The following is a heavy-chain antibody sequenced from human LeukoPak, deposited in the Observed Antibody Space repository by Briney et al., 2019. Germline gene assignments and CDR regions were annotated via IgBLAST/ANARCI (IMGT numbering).Heavy chain of an antibody. CDR1: GFTVITNY. J-gene: IGHJ4*02. CDR2: ISGSGGST. CDR3: AKATVYDFVWGSHRSYYFDY. V-gene: IGHV3-23*01. Sequence: PGGSLRLSCAASGFTVITNYMSWVRQAPGKGLEWVSAISGSGGSTYYADSVKGRFTISRDNSKNTLYLQMNSLRAEDTAVYYCAKATVYDFVWGSHRSYYFDYWGQGTLVTVSS. D-gene: IGHD3-16*02.